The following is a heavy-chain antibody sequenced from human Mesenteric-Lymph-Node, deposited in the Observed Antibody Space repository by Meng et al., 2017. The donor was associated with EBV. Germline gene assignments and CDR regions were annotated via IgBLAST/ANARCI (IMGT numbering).Heavy chain of an antibody. J-gene: IGHJ4*02. CDR1: GYWFPGYL. CDR3: TRGQGGHSIDF. CDR2: SNPDTGDT. V-gene: IGHV1-2*02. D-gene: IGHD4-23*01. Sequence: QVQMVQSGARVKKPGALVRVSCKASGYWFPGYLIRWVRQAPGQGLEWMGLSNPDTGDTNYAQKFQDRVTMTRDTSINSAFMELSSLKSDDTAVYYCTRGQGGHSIDFWGRGTLVTVSS.